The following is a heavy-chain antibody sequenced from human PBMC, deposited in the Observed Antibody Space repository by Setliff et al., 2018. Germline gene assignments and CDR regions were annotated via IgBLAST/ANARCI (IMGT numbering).Heavy chain of an antibody. J-gene: IGHJ3*02. CDR2: IYYRGST. CDR3: ARDLYDYVWGTYRYHDAFDI. V-gene: IGHV4-39*07. CDR1: GGSISSSSYY. D-gene: IGHD3-16*02. Sequence: KTSETLSLTCTVAGGSISSSSYYWGWIRQTPGKGLEWIGSIYYRGSTYYNPSLKSRVTISIDTSKNQFSLKLSSVTAADTAVYYCARDLYDYVWGTYRYHDAFDIWGQGTMVTVSS.